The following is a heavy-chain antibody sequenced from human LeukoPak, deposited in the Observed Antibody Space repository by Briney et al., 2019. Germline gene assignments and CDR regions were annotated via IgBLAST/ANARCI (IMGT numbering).Heavy chain of an antibody. CDR3: ARPNMIAPSPAGYYYYGMDV. CDR2: IIDSGDKT. D-gene: IGHD3-22*01. CDR1: GFTFSSYA. J-gene: IGHJ6*02. Sequence: GGSLRLSCAASGFTFSSYAMSWVRQAPGKGLEWVSIIIDSGDKTYYADSVKGRFTISRDNSKNTLYLQMNSLRAEDTAVYYCARPNMIAPSPAGYYYYGMDVWGQGTTVTVSS. V-gene: IGHV3-23*01.